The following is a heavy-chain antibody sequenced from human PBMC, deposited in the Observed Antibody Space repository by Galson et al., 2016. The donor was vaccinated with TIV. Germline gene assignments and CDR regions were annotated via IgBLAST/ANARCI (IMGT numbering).Heavy chain of an antibody. CDR2: ISGHTGNT. CDR1: GYTFSYYG. Sequence: SVKVSCKSSGYTFSYYGISWVRRAPGQGLEWMGWISGHTGNTYDARKFQDRLVMTTDTSTGTAFMEVRSLTSDDTAVYYCARDRESMTMILVVDYYYGMDVWGQGTTVTVSS. V-gene: IGHV1-18*04. CDR3: ARDRESMTMILVVDYYYGMDV. J-gene: IGHJ6*02. D-gene: IGHD3-22*01.